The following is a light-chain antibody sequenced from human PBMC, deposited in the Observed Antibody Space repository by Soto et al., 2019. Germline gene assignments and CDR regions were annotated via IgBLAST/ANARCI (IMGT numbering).Light chain of an antibody. CDR2: GAS. J-gene: IGKJ2*01. Sequence: EIVLTQSPGTLSLSPGERATLSCRATQIVSSSYLAWYQQKPGQAPRLLVHGASSRVTGIPDRFSGSGSGTDFTLTISILEPEDFAVYYCQQYGSSPYTFGQGTNLEIK. V-gene: IGKV3-20*01. CDR3: QQYGSSPYT. CDR1: QIVSSSY.